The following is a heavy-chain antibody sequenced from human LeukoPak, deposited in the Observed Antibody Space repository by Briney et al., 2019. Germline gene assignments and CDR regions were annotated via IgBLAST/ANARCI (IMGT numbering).Heavy chain of an antibody. V-gene: IGHV4-59*01. Sequence: SETLSLTCTVSGGSISSYYWSWIRQPPGKGLEWIGYIYYTGSTDYNPSLKSRVAISVDTSKNQFSLKLSSVTAADTAVYYCARGSKAAPGTFDYWSQGTQVTVSS. J-gene: IGHJ4*02. CDR3: ARGSKAAPGTFDY. CDR1: GGSISSYY. CDR2: IYYTGST. D-gene: IGHD6-13*01.